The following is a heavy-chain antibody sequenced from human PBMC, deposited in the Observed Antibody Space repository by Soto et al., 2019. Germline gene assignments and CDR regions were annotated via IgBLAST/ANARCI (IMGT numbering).Heavy chain of an antibody. Sequence: RGSLRLSCAASGFTFGSYSINWFRHSPLKGLEWVSSISSSSSYIYYADSVKGRFTISRDNAKNSLYLQMNSLRAEDTAVYYCARDDHSNYYYGMDVWGQGTTVTVSS. CDR3: ARDDHSNYYYGMDV. CDR1: GFTFGSYS. J-gene: IGHJ6*02. CDR2: ISSSSSYI. V-gene: IGHV3-21*01. D-gene: IGHD4-4*01.